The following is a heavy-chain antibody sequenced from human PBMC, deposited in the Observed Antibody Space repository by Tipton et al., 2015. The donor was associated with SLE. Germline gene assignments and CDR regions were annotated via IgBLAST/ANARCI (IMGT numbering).Heavy chain of an antibody. D-gene: IGHD3-3*01. CDR1: GFTFSTYG. J-gene: IGHJ6*02. CDR3: AKDPNTYNDFWSGFYQRGDYYYGIDV. Sequence: SLRLSCAASGFTFSTYGMHWGRQAPGKGLEWVAFIRYDGNNKYYADSVKGRFTISRDNSKNTLYLQMNSLRAEDTAVYYCAKDPNTYNDFWSGFYQRGDYYYGIDVWGQGTTVTLSS. V-gene: IGHV3-30*02. CDR2: IRYDGNNK.